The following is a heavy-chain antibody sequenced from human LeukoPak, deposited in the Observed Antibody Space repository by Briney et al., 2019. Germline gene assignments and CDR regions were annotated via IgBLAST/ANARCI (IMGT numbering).Heavy chain of an antibody. D-gene: IGHD3-3*01. Sequence: PSETLSLTCSVSGGSISSGSYYWSWIRQPAGMGLEWIGRIYTSGSTNYNPSLKGRVTISVDTSKNQFSLKLSSVTAADTAVYYCARGPEWPTRHVPFDYWGQGTLVTICS. J-gene: IGHJ4*02. CDR3: ARGPEWPTRHVPFDY. CDR1: GGSISSGSYY. V-gene: IGHV4-61*02. CDR2: IYTSGST.